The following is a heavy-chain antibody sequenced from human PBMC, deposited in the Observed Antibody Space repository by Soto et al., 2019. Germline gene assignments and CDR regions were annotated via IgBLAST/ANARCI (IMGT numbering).Heavy chain of an antibody. J-gene: IGHJ6*03. CDR1: GGSFSGYY. Sequence: SETLSLPCAVYGGSFSGYYWRWIRQPPGKGLEWIGEINHSGSTNYNPSLKSRVTISVDTSKNQFSLKLSSVTAADTAVYYCAKSRRYYYYMDVWGKGTTVTVSS. CDR3: AKSRRYYYYMDV. V-gene: IGHV4-34*01. CDR2: INHSGST.